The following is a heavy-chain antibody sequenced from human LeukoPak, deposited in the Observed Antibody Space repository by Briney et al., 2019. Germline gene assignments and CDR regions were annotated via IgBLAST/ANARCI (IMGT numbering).Heavy chain of an antibody. CDR2: ISYDGSNK. CDR3: ATSIARSRYYFDY. D-gene: IGHD6-6*01. V-gene: IGHV3-30-3*01. J-gene: IGHJ4*02. CDR1: GFTFSSYA. Sequence: GGSLRLSCAASGFTFSSYAMHWVRQAPGNGLEWVAAISYDGSNKYYADSVKGRFTISRDNSKNTLYLQMNSLRAEDTAVYYCATSIARSRYYFDYWGQGTLVTASS.